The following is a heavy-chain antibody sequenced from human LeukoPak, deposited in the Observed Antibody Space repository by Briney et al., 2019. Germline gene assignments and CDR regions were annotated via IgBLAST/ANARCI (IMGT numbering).Heavy chain of an antibody. D-gene: IGHD4-17*01. CDR3: AKAARGATVTSIVGINWFDH. CDR1: GLTFRSYG. CDR2: ISYDGSNK. Sequence: PGGSLRLSCAASGLTFRSYGMHWVRQAPGKGLEWVAVISYDGSNKYYADSVKGRFSISRDNSKNTLYLQMNILRADDTAVYYCAKAARGATVTSIVGINWFDHWGQGTLVTVSS. J-gene: IGHJ5*02. V-gene: IGHV3-30*18.